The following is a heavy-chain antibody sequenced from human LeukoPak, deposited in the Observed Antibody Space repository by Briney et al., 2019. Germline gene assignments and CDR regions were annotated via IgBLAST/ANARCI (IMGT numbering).Heavy chain of an antibody. Sequence: GGPLILSCAASGFTFSNYAMSWVRQAPGRGLEWVSTISSRGDNTYDADSVKGRFTISRDNSKNTLHLQMNSLRAEDTALYYCAKATTAIVVDNFFDYWGQGTLVSVSS. CDR1: GFTFSNYA. CDR3: AKATTAIVVDNFFDY. V-gene: IGHV3-23*01. CDR2: ISSRGDNT. J-gene: IGHJ4*02. D-gene: IGHD3-22*01.